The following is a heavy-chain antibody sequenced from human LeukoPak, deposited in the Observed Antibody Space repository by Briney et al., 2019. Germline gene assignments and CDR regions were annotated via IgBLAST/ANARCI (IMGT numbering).Heavy chain of an antibody. D-gene: IGHD3-22*01. V-gene: IGHV4-61*02. CDR2: IYTSGST. CDR3: ARTSSGVSDGMDV. CDR1: GGSISSGSYY. Sequence: SETLSLTCTVPGGSISSGSYYRSWIRQPAGKGLEWIGRIYTSGSTNYNPSLRSRVTISVDTSKNQFSLKLSSVTAADTAVYYCARTSSGVSDGMDVWGQGTTVTVSS. J-gene: IGHJ6*02.